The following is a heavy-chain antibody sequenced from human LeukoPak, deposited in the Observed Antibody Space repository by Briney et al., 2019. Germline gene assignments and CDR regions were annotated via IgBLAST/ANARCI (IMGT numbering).Heavy chain of an antibody. CDR2: ISSSSSYI. D-gene: IGHD5-12*01. CDR3: AKDITYSGYY. Sequence: GGSLRLSCAASGFTFSSYSMTWVRQAPGKGLEWVSSISSSSSYIYYADSVKGRFTISRDNSKNTLYLQMNSLRAEDTAVYYCAKDITYSGYYWGQGTLVTVSS. CDR1: GFTFSSYS. V-gene: IGHV3-21*04. J-gene: IGHJ4*02.